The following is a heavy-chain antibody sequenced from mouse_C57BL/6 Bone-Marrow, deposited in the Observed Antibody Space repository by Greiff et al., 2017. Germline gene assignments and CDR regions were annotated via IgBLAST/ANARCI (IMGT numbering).Heavy chain of an antibody. J-gene: IGHJ1*03. CDR1: GYTFTSYW. V-gene: IGHV1-74*01. D-gene: IGHD1-1*01. Sequence: QVHVKQPGAELVKPGASVKVSCKASGYTFTSYWMHWVKQRPGQGLEWIGRIHPSDSDTNYNQKFKGKATLTVDKSSSTAYMQLSSLTSEDSAVYYCAMGATVVATDFDVWGTGTTVTGSS. CDR3: AMGATVVATDFDV. CDR2: IHPSDSDT.